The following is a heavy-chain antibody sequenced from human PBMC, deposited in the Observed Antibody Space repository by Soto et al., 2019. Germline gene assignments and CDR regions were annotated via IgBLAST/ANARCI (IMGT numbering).Heavy chain of an antibody. Sequence: SLRISCAASGFSFSTYGMHWVRPAPGKGLEWVALTSDDGSIEYYADSVKGRFTISRDNSKTTLYLQMNSLRAEDTAMYYCGKDRHSRGYDYWGHGTLVTVSS. CDR1: GFSFSTYG. D-gene: IGHD3-22*01. CDR3: GKDRHSRGYDY. J-gene: IGHJ4*01. CDR2: TSDDGSIE. V-gene: IGHV3-30*18.